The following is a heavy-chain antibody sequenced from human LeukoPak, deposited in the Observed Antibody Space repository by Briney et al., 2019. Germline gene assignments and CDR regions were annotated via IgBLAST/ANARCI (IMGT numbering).Heavy chain of an antibody. Sequence: SETLSLTCTVSGGSISSSSYYWVWIRQPPGKGLEWIGSIYYSGSTYYNPSLKSRVTISVDTSKNQFSLKLSSVTAADTAVYYCARHVLSGYLNYWYFDLWGRGTLVTVSS. CDR2: IYYSGST. CDR1: GGSISSSSYY. D-gene: IGHD3-3*01. V-gene: IGHV4-39*01. J-gene: IGHJ2*01. CDR3: ARHVLSGYLNYWYFDL.